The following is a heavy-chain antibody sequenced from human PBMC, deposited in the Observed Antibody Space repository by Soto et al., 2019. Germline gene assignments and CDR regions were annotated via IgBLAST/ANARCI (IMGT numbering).Heavy chain of an antibody. D-gene: IGHD2-2*01. J-gene: IGHJ4*02. CDR1: GFSFSSYV. V-gene: IGHV3-30*03. CDR2: LSYYERDK. Sequence: LRLSCGTSGFSFSSYVLHWVRQAPGKGLEWVAVLSYYERDKYYADSVKGRFTISRDNSKNTLYLQMNSLRAEDTAVYYCAREGSGDAYNAGGAMDYWGQGTLVTVSS. CDR3: AREGSGDAYNAGGAMDY.